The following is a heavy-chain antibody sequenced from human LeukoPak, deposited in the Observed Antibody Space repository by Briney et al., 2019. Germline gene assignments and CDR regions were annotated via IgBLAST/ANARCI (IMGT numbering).Heavy chain of an antibody. Sequence: GASVKVSCKASGYTFSSYSIGWVRQAPGQGLEWMGWISAYNGNTNYAQKLQGRVTMTTDTSTNTAYMELRSLRSDDTAVYYCARGVGGARDVQNKNWFDPWGQGTLVTVSS. J-gene: IGHJ5*02. CDR1: GYTFSSYS. CDR3: ARGVGGARDVQNKNWFDP. CDR2: ISAYNGNT. V-gene: IGHV1-18*01. D-gene: IGHD1-1*01.